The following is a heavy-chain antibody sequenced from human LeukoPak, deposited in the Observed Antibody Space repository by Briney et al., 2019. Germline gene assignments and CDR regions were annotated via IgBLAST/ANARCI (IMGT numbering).Heavy chain of an antibody. CDR2: IDQSGST. D-gene: IGHD1/OR15-1a*01. J-gene: IGHJ4*02. Sequence: PSETLSLTCAVCGGSFTGHHCSWIRQPPGKGLEWIGEIDQSGSTNYNPSLQSRFTISLDTSKNQFSLKLSSVTAADTAVYYCARGTTFYHLSLAHWGQGALVTVSS. V-gene: IGHV4-34*01. CDR3: ARGTTFYHLSLAH. CDR1: GGSFTGHH.